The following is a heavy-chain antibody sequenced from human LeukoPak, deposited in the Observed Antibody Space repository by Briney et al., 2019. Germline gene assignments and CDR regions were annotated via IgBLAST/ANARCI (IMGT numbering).Heavy chain of an antibody. CDR3: ASLCSGGSCYLESGWFDP. CDR2: IYHSGTT. J-gene: IGHJ5*02. Sequence: SETLSLTCTVSGGSITRSDYYWGWIRQPPGKGLEWIGTIYHSGTTYYNPSLKSRVTISVDKSKNQFSLKLISVTAADTAVYYCASLCSGGSCYLESGWFDPWGQGTLVTVSS. D-gene: IGHD2-15*01. CDR1: GGSITRSDYY. V-gene: IGHV4-39*07.